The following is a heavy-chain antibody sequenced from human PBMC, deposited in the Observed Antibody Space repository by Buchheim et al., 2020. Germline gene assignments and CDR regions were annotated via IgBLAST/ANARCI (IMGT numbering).Heavy chain of an antibody. J-gene: IGHJ6*02. D-gene: IGHD7-27*01. CDR1: GFIFSRFG. CDR2: ISYDGNNK. Sequence: QVQLVESGGGVVQPGRSLRLSCAASGFIFSRFGMHWVRQAPGKGLEWVTAISYDGNNKYYADSVKGRFTISRDNSKKTLYLQMNSLRAEDSAVYYCAKSLLSGVGAKDVWGQGTT. CDR3: AKSLLSGVGAKDV. V-gene: IGHV3-30*18.